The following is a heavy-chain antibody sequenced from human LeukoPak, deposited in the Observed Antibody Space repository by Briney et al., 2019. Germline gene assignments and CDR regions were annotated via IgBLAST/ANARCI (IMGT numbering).Heavy chain of an antibody. CDR3: ARDVGKGWLWFYY. Sequence: SETLSLTCTVSGGSISSCYWSWIRQPPGKGLEYIGYIYFSGSTNYNPSLKSRVTISVDTSKNQFSLKLSSVTAADTAVYYCARDVGKGWLWFYYWGQGTLVTVSS. D-gene: IGHD3-9*01. CDR2: IYFSGST. CDR1: GGSISSCY. V-gene: IGHV4-59*01. J-gene: IGHJ4*02.